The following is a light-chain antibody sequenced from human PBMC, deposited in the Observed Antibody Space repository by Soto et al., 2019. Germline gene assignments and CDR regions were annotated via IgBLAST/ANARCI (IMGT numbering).Light chain of an antibody. CDR2: DVS. CDR3: QQYNGYSRT. Sequence: DIQMTQSPSTLSASVGDRVTITCRASQSIGDSLAWYQQKPGKAPYLLISDVSSLERGFPSRFSGSGSGTEFTLTIRSMQPDDFATFYCQQYNGYSRTFGQGTKVEI. J-gene: IGKJ1*01. CDR1: QSIGDS. V-gene: IGKV1-5*01.